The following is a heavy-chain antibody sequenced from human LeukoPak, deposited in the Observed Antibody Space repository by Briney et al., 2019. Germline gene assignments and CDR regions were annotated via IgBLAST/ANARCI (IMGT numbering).Heavy chain of an antibody. CDR2: INHSGST. CDR3: ARVVAGAAYYYYYMDV. CDR1: GGSFSGYY. Sequence: SETLSLTCAVYGGSFSGYYWSWIRQPPGKGLEWIGEINHSGSTNYNPSLKSRVTISVDTSKNQISLKLSSVTAADTAVYYCARVVAGAAYYYYYMDVWGKGTTVTVSS. J-gene: IGHJ6*03. V-gene: IGHV4-34*01. D-gene: IGHD6-13*01.